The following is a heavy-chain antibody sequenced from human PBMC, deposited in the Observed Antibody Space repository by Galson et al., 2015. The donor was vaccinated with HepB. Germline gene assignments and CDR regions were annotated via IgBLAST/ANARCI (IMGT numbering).Heavy chain of an antibody. CDR2: IIPILGIA. Sequence: SVKVSCKASGGTFSSYAISWVRQAPGQGLEWMGRIIPILGIANYAQKFQGRVTITADKSTSTAYMELSSLRSEDTAVYYCARDVRSVDADYWGQGTLVTVSS. J-gene: IGHJ4*02. CDR1: GGTFSSYA. D-gene: IGHD3-10*02. CDR3: ARDVRSVDADY. V-gene: IGHV1-69*04.